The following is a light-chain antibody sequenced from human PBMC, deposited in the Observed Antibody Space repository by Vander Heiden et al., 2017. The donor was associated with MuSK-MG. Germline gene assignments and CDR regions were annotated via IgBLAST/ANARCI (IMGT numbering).Light chain of an antibody. CDR2: GAS. CDR3: QQYGSSPLT. J-gene: IGKJ4*02. CDR1: QSVSSSY. Sequence: EIVLTQSPGTLSLSPGERATLSCRASQSVSSSYLAWYQQKTGQAPRLLIYGASSRATGIPDRFSGSGSGTDFTLTISRLEPEDFAVDYGQQYGSSPLTFGGGTKVEIK. V-gene: IGKV3-20*01.